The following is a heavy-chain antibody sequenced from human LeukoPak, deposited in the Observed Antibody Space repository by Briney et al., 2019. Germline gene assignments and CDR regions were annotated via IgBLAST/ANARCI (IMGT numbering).Heavy chain of an antibody. CDR2: ISSSGSTI. D-gene: IGHD3-16*01. CDR3: ARLRQGGLY. J-gene: IGHJ4*02. V-gene: IGHV3-48*03. CDR1: GFTFSSYE. Sequence: GGSLRLSCAASGFTFSSYEMNWVRQAPGKGLEWVSYISSSGSTIYYADSVKGRFTISRDNAKDSLYLQMNSLRAEDTAVYYCARLRQGGLYWGQGALVTVSS.